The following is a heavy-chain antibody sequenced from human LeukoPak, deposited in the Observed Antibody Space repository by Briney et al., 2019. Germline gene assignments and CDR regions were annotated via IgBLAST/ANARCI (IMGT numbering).Heavy chain of an antibody. CDR2: IGSSSSTT. Sequence: GGSLRLSCAASGFRFSDYYMSWIRQAPGKGLEWVSYIGSSSSTTYYADSVKGRFTISRDNTRKSLYLQMNSLRAEDTAVYYCARDPSKDVYNHGWFDPWGQRTLVTVSS. D-gene: IGHD5-24*01. CDR1: GFRFSDYY. V-gene: IGHV3-11*04. CDR3: ARDPSKDVYNHGWFDP. J-gene: IGHJ5*02.